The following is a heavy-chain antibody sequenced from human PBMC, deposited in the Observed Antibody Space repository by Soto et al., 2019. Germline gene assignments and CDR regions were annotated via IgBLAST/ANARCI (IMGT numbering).Heavy chain of an antibody. CDR3: ARGQGRGSIYYYGMDV. CDR1: GFTVSSNY. D-gene: IGHD1-26*01. V-gene: IGHV3-53*01. J-gene: IGHJ6*02. Sequence: VRLSCAASGFTVSSNYMSWVRQAPGKGLEWVSVIYSGGSTYYADSVKGRFTISRDNSKNTLYLQMNSLRAEDTAVYYCARGQGRGSIYYYGMDVWGQGTKVSVSS. CDR2: IYSGGST.